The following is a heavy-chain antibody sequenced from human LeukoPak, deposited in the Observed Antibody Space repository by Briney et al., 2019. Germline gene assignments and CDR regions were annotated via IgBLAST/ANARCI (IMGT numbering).Heavy chain of an antibody. CDR2: IYFSGST. D-gene: IGHD6-13*01. CDR1: GGSISSYY. CDR3: ARERVYSSSWYERHDAFDI. J-gene: IGHJ3*02. V-gene: IGHV4-59*01. Sequence: SETLSLTCTVSGGSISSYYWSWIRQPPGKGLEWIGYIYFSGSTNYNPSLKSRVTISVDTSKNQFSLKLSSVTAADTAVYYCARERVYSSSWYERHDAFDIWGQGTMVTVSS.